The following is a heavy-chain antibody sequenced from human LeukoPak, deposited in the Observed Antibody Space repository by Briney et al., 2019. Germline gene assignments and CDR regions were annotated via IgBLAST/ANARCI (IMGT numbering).Heavy chain of an antibody. CDR2: IHRDGTST. CDR1: GFTSSPNW. Sequence: GGSLRLSCAASGFTSSPNWMPWARKIQGKGLVWVSRIHRDGTSTHYADSVRGRFSISRDNDEDTLYLQMNSLRAEDTAIYYCAREQEAAGNWFFDLWGRGTLVTVSS. J-gene: IGHJ2*01. V-gene: IGHV3-74*01. CDR3: AREQEAAGNWFFDL. D-gene: IGHD6-13*01.